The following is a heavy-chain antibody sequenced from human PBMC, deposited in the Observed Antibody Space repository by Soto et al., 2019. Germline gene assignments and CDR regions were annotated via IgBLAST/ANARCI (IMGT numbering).Heavy chain of an antibody. Sequence: QMQLVQSGAEVKKPASSVKVSCKASGGTFNNYPITWVRQAPGEGLEWMGGSIPIFGTANYAQNFQGRVTSSVDESTSTAYMELSSLRSEDTAVYYCARGRGYSGDDHYYYFDMDVWGQGTTVTVSS. CDR1: GGTFNNYP. CDR2: SIPIFGTA. CDR3: ARGRGYSGDDHYYYFDMDV. V-gene: IGHV1-69*01. J-gene: IGHJ6*02. D-gene: IGHD5-12*01.